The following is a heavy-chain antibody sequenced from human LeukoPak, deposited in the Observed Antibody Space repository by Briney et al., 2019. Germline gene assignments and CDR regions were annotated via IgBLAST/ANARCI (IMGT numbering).Heavy chain of an antibody. CDR3: ARDGYCSGGRCYGKDY. CDR1: GFTFSNYW. V-gene: IGHV3-74*01. CDR2: INTDSSST. D-gene: IGHD2-15*01. Sequence: GGSLRLSCAASGFTFSNYWMHWVRQVPGKGLMWVSRINTDSSSTSYADSVKGRFTISRDNAKSTLYLQMNSLRVEDTAVYFCARDGYCSGGRCYGKDYWGQGTLVTVSS. J-gene: IGHJ4*02.